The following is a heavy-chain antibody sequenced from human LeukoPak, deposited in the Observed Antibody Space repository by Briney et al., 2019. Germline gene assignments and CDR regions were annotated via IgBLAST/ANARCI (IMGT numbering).Heavy chain of an antibody. V-gene: IGHV1-69*06. Sequence: ASVKVSCKASGGTFSSYANSWVRQAPGQGLEWMGGIIPIFGTANYAQKFQGRVTITADKSTSTAYMELSSLRSEDTAVYYCARVGYSSGWGKYYYYYGMDVWGKGTTVTVSS. J-gene: IGHJ6*04. CDR3: ARVGYSSGWGKYYYYYGMDV. CDR2: IIPIFGTA. D-gene: IGHD6-19*01. CDR1: GGTFSSYA.